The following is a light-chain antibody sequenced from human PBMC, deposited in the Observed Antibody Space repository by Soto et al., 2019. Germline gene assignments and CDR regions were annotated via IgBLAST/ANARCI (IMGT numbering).Light chain of an antibody. CDR1: QSVSTK. CDR3: QQRKSWPAIT. V-gene: IGKV3-15*01. J-gene: IGKJ5*01. Sequence: MTTQSPGTLSVSPGERATRSCGASQSVSTKVAWYQQRPGQAPRLLIYDASSRATGIPARFSGSGSGTEFALTISSLQSEDFAVYYCQQRKSWPAITFGQGTRLEIK. CDR2: DAS.